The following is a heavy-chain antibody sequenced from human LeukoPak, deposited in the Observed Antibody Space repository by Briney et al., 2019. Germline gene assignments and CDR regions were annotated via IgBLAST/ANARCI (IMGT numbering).Heavy chain of an antibody. CDR3: ARSRYSNSIAVAGQIDY. Sequence: SVKVSCKASGYTFTGYYMHWVRQAPGQGLEWMGWISAYNGKTNYAQKLQGRVTMTTDTSTSTAYMELRSLRSDDTAVYYCARSRYSNSIAVAGQIDYWGQGTLVTVSS. V-gene: IGHV1-18*04. CDR1: GYTFTGYY. CDR2: ISAYNGKT. D-gene: IGHD6-19*01. J-gene: IGHJ4*02.